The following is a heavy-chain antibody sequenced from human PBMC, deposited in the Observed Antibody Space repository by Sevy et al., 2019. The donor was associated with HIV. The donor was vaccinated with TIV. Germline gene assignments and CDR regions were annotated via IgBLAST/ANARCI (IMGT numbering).Heavy chain of an antibody. Sequence: GGSLRLSCAASGFTVSGSAIHWVRQASGKGLEWVGRIRSKSNSNATAYAASVKGRFTISRDDSKNTAYLQMNSLKTEDTAVYYCTRHRLSMVRGIIMAHYFDYWGPGTLVTVSS. D-gene: IGHD3-10*01. CDR3: TRHRLSMVRGIIMAHYFDY. CDR2: IRSKSNSNAT. V-gene: IGHV3-73*01. J-gene: IGHJ4*02. CDR1: GFTVSGSA.